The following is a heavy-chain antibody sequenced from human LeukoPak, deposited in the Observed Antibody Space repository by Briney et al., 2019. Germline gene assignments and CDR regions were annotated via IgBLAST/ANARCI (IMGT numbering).Heavy chain of an antibody. Sequence: SETLSLTCAVYGGSFSDFYWSWVRQPPGKGLEWIGEINHSGSTNYNPSLKSRVTIPVATSKNQFSLKLTSVTAADTAVYYCARDGVENSSWYPLDSWGPGTPVTVSS. D-gene: IGHD6-13*01. CDR1: GGSFSDFY. CDR3: ARDGVENSSWYPLDS. J-gene: IGHJ4*02. CDR2: INHSGST. V-gene: IGHV4-34*01.